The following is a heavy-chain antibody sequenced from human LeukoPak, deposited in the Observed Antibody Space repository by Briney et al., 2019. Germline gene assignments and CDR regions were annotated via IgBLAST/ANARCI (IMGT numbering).Heavy chain of an antibody. Sequence: GGSLRLSCTASGFTFSTYWMSWVRQAPGKGLECVASIKRDGSEKEYVDSVKSRFTISRDNAKNSLYLQMISLRAEDTAVYYCARWRGAQSEFEYWGQGTLVTVSS. D-gene: IGHD3-16*01. CDR1: GFTFSTYW. CDR3: ARWRGAQSEFEY. J-gene: IGHJ4*02. V-gene: IGHV3-7*01. CDR2: IKRDGSEK.